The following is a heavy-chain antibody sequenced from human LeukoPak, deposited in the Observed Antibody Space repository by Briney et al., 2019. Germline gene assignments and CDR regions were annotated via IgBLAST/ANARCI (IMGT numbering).Heavy chain of an antibody. D-gene: IGHD4-11*01. CDR2: IYISGST. J-gene: IGHJ4*02. CDR1: GGSISGYY. V-gene: IGHV4-4*07. CDR3: VRGLLSTVEY. Sequence: SETLSLTCTVSGGSISGYYWSWIRQPAGKGLEWIGRIYISGSTSYNPSLKSRATMSGDSSKNQISLKLYSVTAADTVVYYCVRGLLSTVEYWGQGTLVTVSS.